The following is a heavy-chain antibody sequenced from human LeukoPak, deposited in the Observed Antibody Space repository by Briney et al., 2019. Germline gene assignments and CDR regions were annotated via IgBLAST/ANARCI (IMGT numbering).Heavy chain of an antibody. CDR3: AKDYRGAVGD. J-gene: IGHJ4*02. V-gene: IGHV3-11*01. CDR2: ISNTASTI. D-gene: IGHD1-26*01. CDR1: GFPFSDYY. Sequence: PGGSLRLSCEASGFPFSDYYMSWIRQAPGKGLEWISYISNTASTIYYADSVKGRFTISRDNANSLLYLQMNSLRAEDTAVYYLAKDYRGAVGDSGQGTLVNVSS.